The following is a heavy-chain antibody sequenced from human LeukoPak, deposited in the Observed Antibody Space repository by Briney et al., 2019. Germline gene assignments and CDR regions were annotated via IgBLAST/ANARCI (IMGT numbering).Heavy chain of an antibody. D-gene: IGHD3-22*01. J-gene: IGHJ3*02. V-gene: IGHV4-59*01. CDR3: AREIRLDYYDSSGYYYRDAFDI. CDR1: GGSISSYY. CDR2: IYYSGST. Sequence: KPSETLSLTCTVSGGSISSYYWSRIRQPPGKGLEWIGYIYYSGSTNYNPSLKSRVTISVDTSKNQFSLKLSSVTAADTAVYYCAREIRLDYYDSSGYYYRDAFDIWGQGTMVTVSS.